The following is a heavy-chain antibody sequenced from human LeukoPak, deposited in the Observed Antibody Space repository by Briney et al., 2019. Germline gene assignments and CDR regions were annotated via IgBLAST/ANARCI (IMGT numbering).Heavy chain of an antibody. D-gene: IGHD1-26*01. CDR1: GFTFNSFG. Sequence: GGSLRLSCAASGFTFNSFGMHWVRQAPGKGLEWVAVISYDGSNKYFADSVKGRFTISRDNSKNTLYLQMNSLRAEDTAVYYCAKAGYSGIYLFDYWGQGTLVTVSS. CDR3: AKAGYSGIYLFDY. J-gene: IGHJ4*02. CDR2: ISYDGSNK. V-gene: IGHV3-30*18.